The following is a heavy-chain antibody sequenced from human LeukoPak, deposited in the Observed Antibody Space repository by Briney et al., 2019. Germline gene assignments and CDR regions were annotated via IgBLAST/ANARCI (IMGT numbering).Heavy chain of an antibody. J-gene: IGHJ5*02. Sequence: ASVKVSCKASGYIFTSYAMNWVRQAPGQGLERMGWINTNTGNPTYAQGFTGRFVFSLDTSVSTAYLQISSLKAEDTAVYYCVRDNGTVTTGREHWFDPWGQGTLVTVSS. CDR3: VRDNGTVTTGREHWFDP. D-gene: IGHD4-17*01. CDR1: GYIFTSYA. CDR2: INTNTGNP. V-gene: IGHV7-4-1*02.